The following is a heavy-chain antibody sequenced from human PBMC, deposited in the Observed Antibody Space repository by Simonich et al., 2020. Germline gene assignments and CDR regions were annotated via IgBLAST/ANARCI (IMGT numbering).Heavy chain of an antibody. CDR3: ARWAYSSSYFDY. D-gene: IGHD6-6*01. Sequence: QLQLQESGPGLVKPSETLSLTCPVSGGSISSSSYYWGWIRQPPGKGLEWIGSIYYRGSTYYNPSLKSRVTISVDTSKNQFSLKLSSVTAADTAVYYCARWAYSSSYFDYWGQGTLVTVSS. CDR2: IYYRGST. J-gene: IGHJ4*02. V-gene: IGHV4-39*01. CDR1: GGSISSSSYY.